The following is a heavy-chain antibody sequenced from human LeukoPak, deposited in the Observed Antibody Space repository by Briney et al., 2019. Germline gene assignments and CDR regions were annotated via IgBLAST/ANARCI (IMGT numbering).Heavy chain of an antibody. CDR2: IKEDGSEK. D-gene: IGHD5-18*01. CDR1: GFMFSSYW. J-gene: IGHJ4*02. Sequence: PGGSLRLSCAASGFMFSSYWMAWVRQAPGKGLEWVANIKEDGSEKNYVDSVKGRFTIYRDNGKNSLYLQMNSLRAEDTAVYYCARDAGYGYDRFDYWGQGTQVTVSS. CDR3: ARDAGYGYDRFDY. V-gene: IGHV3-7*01.